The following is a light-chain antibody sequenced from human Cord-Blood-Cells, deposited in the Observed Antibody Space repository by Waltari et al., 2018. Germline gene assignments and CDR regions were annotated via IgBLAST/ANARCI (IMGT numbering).Light chain of an antibody. CDR2: GKN. V-gene: IGLV3-19*01. J-gene: IGLJ3*02. CDR3: NSRDSSGNHP. Sequence: AVSVSFGQSVRLPRQEASPRSHPATWYQQKPGQAPVLVIYGKNNRPSGIPDRFSGSSSGNTASLTITGAQAEDEADYYCNSRDSSGNHPFGGGTKLTVL. CDR1: SPRSHP.